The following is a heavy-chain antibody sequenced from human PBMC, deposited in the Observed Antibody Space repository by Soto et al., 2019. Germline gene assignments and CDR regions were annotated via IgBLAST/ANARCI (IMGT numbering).Heavy chain of an antibody. J-gene: IGHJ5*02. V-gene: IGHV1-46*01. Sequence: ASVKVSCKASGYTFTSYYMHWVRQAPGQGLEWMGIINPSGGSTSYAQKFQGRVTMTRDTSTSTVYMELSSLRSDDTAVYYCARGISSGYVDRWFDPWGQGTLVTVSS. CDR3: ARGISSGYVDRWFDP. CDR1: GYTFTSYY. CDR2: INPSGGST. D-gene: IGHD5-12*01.